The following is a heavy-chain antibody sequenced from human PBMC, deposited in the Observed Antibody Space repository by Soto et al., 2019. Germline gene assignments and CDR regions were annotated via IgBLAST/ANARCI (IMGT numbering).Heavy chain of an antibody. D-gene: IGHD1-26*01. J-gene: IGHJ4*02. Sequence: VQLVESGGGLVQHGGSLRLSCSASGFTFCDHYLDWFRQPPGQVLEWVGRSRNKANSYSTEYAASVKGRFTISSDEEKNSLYLQMNSLKTEDTAVYYCARFSGSYTRGLDFWCQGTMVTLAS. V-gene: IGHV3-72*01. CDR3: ARFSGSYTRGLDF. CDR1: GFTFCDHY. CDR2: SRNKANSYST.